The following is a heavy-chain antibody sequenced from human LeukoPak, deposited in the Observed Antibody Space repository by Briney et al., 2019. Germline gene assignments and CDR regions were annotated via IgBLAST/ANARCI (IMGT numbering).Heavy chain of an antibody. V-gene: IGHV4-61*02. CDR3: ARDVRDGYNLFDY. CDR1: GGSISSGSYY. CDR2: IHASGST. J-gene: IGHJ4*02. Sequence: PSQTLSLTCTVSGGSISSGSYYWSWIRQPAGKGLEWIVRIHASGSTNYNPSLKSRVTISTDTSKNQFSLKLTSVTAADTAVYYCARDVRDGYNLFDYWGQGTLVTVSS. D-gene: IGHD5-24*01.